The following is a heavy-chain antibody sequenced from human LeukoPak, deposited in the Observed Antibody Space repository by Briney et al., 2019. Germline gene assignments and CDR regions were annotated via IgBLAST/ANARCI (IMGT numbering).Heavy chain of an antibody. V-gene: IGHV4-59*01. CDR1: GGSISNYY. D-gene: IGHD2-2*01. J-gene: IGHJ4*02. CDR3: ARVRYCSTNRCYDREFDN. CDR2: IYYSGNT. Sequence: SETLSLTCTVSGGSISNYYWSWIRQPPGKGLEWIGYIYYSGNTNYNPSLKSRVTISVDTSKNQFSLKLNSVTAADTAVYYCARVRYCSTNRCYDREFDNWGQGTLVSVSS.